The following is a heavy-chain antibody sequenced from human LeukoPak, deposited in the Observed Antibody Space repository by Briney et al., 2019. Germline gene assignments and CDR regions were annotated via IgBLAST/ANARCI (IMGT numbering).Heavy chain of an antibody. CDR1: GGSFSGYY. V-gene: IGHV4-34*01. CDR3: ARGSKTSYYNYGMDV. Sequence: SETLSLTCAVYGGSFSGYYWSWIRQPPGKGLEWVGEINHSGSTNYNPSLKSRVTISVDTSKNQFSLKLRSVTAADTAVYYCARGSKTSYYNYGMDVWGKGTTVTVSS. CDR2: INHSGST. J-gene: IGHJ6*04. D-gene: IGHD1-7*01.